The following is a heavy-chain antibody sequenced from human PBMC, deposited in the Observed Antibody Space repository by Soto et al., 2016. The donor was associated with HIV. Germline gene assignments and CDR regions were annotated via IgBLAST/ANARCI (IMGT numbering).Heavy chain of an antibody. CDR2: ISSSGSTV. Sequence: EVQLVESGGGVVQPGRSLRLSCAASGFTFSSYSMNWVRQAPGKGLEWVSYISSSGSTVYYADSVKGRFTISRDNAKNSLYLQMNSLRAEDTAVYYCARDNRGWYYYLDVWGKGTTVTVSS. CDR3: ARDNRGWYYYLDV. V-gene: IGHV3-48*01. D-gene: IGHD3-10*01. CDR1: GFTFSSYS. J-gene: IGHJ6*03.